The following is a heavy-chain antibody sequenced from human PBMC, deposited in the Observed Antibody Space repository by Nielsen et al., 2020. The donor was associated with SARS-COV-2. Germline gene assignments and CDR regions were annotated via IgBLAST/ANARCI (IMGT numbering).Heavy chain of an antibody. V-gene: IGHV4-59*01. CDR1: GGSISSYY. D-gene: IGHD3-3*01. Sequence: SETLSLTCTVSGGSISSYYWSWIRQPPGKGLEWIGYIYYSGSTNYNPSLKSRVTISVDTSKNQFSLKLSSVTAADTAVYYCARGGSTWSYYDFWSGLNWFDPWGQGTLVTVSS. CDR2: IYYSGST. CDR3: ARGGSTWSYYDFWSGLNWFDP. J-gene: IGHJ5*02.